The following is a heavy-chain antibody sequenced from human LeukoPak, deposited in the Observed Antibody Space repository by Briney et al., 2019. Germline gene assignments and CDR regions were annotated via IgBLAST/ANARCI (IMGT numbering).Heavy chain of an antibody. D-gene: IGHD6-13*01. CDR2: ISYDGSNK. CDR1: GFPFSSYA. CDR3: ARDHSSSWLNDYYYYYMDV. V-gene: IGHV3-30*04. J-gene: IGHJ6*03. Sequence: GGSLRLSCAASGFPFSSYAMHWVRQAPGKGLEGVAVISYDGSNKYYADSVKGRFTISRDSSKNTLYLQMNSLRAEDTAVYYCARDHSSSWLNDYYYYYMDVWGKGTTVTVSS.